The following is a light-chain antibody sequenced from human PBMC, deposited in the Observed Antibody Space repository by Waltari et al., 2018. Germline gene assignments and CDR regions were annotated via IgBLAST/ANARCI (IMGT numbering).Light chain of an antibody. V-gene: IGKV2-30*02. J-gene: IGKJ1*01. Sequence: DVVMTQSPLSLPVTLGQPASISCRSSQSLVHSDGNTYLNWFQQRPGQSPRRLIYKVSNRDSGVPDRFSGSGSGTDFTLKISRVEAEDVGVYYCMQGTHWPRTFGQRTKVGIK. CDR2: KVS. CDR3: MQGTHWPRT. CDR1: QSLVHSDGNTY.